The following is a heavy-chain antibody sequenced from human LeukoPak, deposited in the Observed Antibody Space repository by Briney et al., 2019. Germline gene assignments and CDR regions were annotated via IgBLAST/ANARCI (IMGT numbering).Heavy chain of an antibody. Sequence: PGGSLRLSCTASEFTFSSYWMHWLRQPPGKGLVWVSRINSDGSSTSYADAVKGRFTISRDNAKNTLYLRMNSLRAEDTAVYYCTRVGYIDEGIDYWGQGTLVTVSS. V-gene: IGHV3-74*01. CDR1: EFTFSSYW. D-gene: IGHD5-24*01. CDR3: TRVGYIDEGIDY. CDR2: INSDGSST. J-gene: IGHJ4*02.